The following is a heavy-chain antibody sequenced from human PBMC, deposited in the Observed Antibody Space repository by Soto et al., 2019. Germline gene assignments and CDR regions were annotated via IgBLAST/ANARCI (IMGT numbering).Heavy chain of an antibody. CDR2: INPSGGST. D-gene: IGHD3-3*01. CDR3: ARRGEANDFWSGYYQGGFDY. CDR1: GYTFTSYY. Sequence: ASVKVSCKASGYTFTSYYMHWVRQAPGQGLEWMGIINPSGGSTSYAQKFQGRVTMTRDTSTGTVYMELSSLRSEDTAVYYCARRGEANDFWSGYYQGGFDYWGQGTLVTVSS. V-gene: IGHV1-46*01. J-gene: IGHJ4*02.